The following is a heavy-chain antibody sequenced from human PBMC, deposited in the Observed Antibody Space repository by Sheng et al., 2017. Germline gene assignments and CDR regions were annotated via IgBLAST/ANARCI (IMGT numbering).Heavy chain of an antibody. V-gene: IGHV3-53*01. CDR3: ARGYCSGGTCYSKWIDP. CDR2: IYSGGGT. Sequence: EVQLVESGGGLIQPGGSLRLSCAASGFTVSSNSMTWVRQAPGKGLECVSLIYSGGGTYYADSVKGRFTISRDSSKNTLYLQMNSLRVEDTAVYYCARGYCSGGTCYSKWIDPWGQGTLVTVSS. D-gene: IGHD2-15*01. CDR1: GFTVSSNS. J-gene: IGHJ5*02.